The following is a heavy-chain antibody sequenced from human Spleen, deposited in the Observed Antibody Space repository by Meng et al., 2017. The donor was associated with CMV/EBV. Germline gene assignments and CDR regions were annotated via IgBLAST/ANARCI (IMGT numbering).Heavy chain of an antibody. CDR2: ISAYNGNT. CDR1: GYTFTSYG. V-gene: IGHV1-18*01. Sequence: QVQLVQSGAEVKKPGASVKVSCKASGYTFTSYGMSWLRQAPGQGLEWMGWISAYNGNTIYAQKVQGRVTMTTDASTNTAYMELSSLRSEDTAVYYCARGLQYSSGLTDYWGQGTLVTVSS. J-gene: IGHJ4*02. D-gene: IGHD6-19*01. CDR3: ARGLQYSSGLTDY.